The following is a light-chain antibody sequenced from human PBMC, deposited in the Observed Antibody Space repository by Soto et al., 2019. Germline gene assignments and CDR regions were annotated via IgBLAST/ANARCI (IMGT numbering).Light chain of an antibody. CDR1: QRVSGTY. J-gene: IGKJ1*01. CDR3: QQNGTPPGT. CDR2: GAS. Sequence: EIVLTQSPGTLYLSPGERATLSCRASQRVSGTYLAWHQQKPGQAPRLLIYGASSRATGNPTRFSGSGSGTHLTLTLRRLEPEDFAIYSFQQNGTPPGTFGQGTKVVIK. V-gene: IGKV3-20*01.